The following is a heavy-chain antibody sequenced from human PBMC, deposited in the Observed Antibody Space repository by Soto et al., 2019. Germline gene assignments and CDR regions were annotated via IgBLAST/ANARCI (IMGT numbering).Heavy chain of an antibody. D-gene: IGHD6-13*01. CDR1: GYSFTTYW. CDR3: ARLPHSSSWYSYYYGMDV. J-gene: IGHJ6*02. V-gene: IGHV5-10-1*01. CDR2: IDPSDSYT. Sequence: GESLKISCKGSGYSFTTYWISWVRQMPGKGLEWMGRIDPSDSYTNYSPSFQGHVTISADKSISTAYLQWSSLKASDTAMYYCARLPHSSSWYSYYYGMDVWGQGTTVTVSS.